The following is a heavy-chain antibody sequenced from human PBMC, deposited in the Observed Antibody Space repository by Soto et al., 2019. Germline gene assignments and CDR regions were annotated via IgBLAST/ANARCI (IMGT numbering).Heavy chain of an antibody. Sequence: QVQLVQSGAEVKKPGSSVKVSCKASGGTFSSYTISWVRQAPGQGLEWMGRIIPILGIANYAQKFQGRVTITADKSTSTAYMELSSLRSEDTDVYYCARAIREVADDDAFDIWGQGTMVTVSS. CDR3: ARAIREVADDDAFDI. J-gene: IGHJ3*02. CDR2: IIPILGIA. V-gene: IGHV1-69*02. D-gene: IGHD2-15*01. CDR1: GGTFSSYT.